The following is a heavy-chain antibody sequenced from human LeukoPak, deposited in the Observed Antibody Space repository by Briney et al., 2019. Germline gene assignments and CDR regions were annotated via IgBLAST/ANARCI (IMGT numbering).Heavy chain of an antibody. V-gene: IGHV4-59*01. D-gene: IGHD3-16*01. CDR3: AREARLITSPYASRDYYYYMDV. CDR2: IYYSGST. CDR1: GVSISSYY. J-gene: IGHJ6*03. Sequence: NPSETLSLTCTVSGVSISSYYWSWIRQPPGKGLEWIGYIYYSGSTNYNPSLKSRVTISVDTSKNQFSLKLSSVTAADTAVYYCAREARLITSPYASRDYYYYMDVWGKGTTVTISS.